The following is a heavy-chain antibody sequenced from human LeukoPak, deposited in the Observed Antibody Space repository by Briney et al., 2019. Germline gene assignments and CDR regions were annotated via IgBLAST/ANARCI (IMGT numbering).Heavy chain of an antibody. V-gene: IGHV3-23*01. CDR3: AKLSVEFYCYYMDV. J-gene: IGHJ6*03. CDR1: GFTFSSYA. CDR2: ISGSGGST. Sequence: GGSLRLSCAASGFTFSSYAMSWVRQAPGKGLEWVSAISGSGGSTYYADSVKGRFTISRDNSKNTLYLQMNSLRAEDTAVYYCAKLSVEFYCYYMDVWGKGTTVTVSS. D-gene: IGHD1-1*01.